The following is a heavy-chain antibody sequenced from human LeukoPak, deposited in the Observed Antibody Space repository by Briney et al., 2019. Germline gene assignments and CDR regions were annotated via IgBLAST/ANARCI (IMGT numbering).Heavy chain of an antibody. V-gene: IGHV4-39*07. D-gene: IGHD1-7*01. CDR2: IYYSGST. CDR1: GGSISSSSYY. J-gene: IGHJ5*02. Sequence: SETLSLTCTVSGGSISSSSYYWGWIRQPPGKGLEWIGSIYYSGSTYYNPSLKSRVTISVDTSKNQFSLKLSSVTAADTAVYYCAKLRALPTTQEENWFDPWGQGTLVTVSS. CDR3: AKLRALPTTQEENWFDP.